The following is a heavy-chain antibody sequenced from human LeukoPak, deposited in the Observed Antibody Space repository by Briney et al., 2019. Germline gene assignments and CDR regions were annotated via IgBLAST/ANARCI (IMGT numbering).Heavy chain of an antibody. CDR3: ARRAGRKDFDY. J-gene: IGHJ4*02. D-gene: IGHD1-14*01. CDR2: IYNSGST. Sequence: PSETLSLTCTVSGGSIGTTNYYWGWIRQPPGKVLEWIGNIYNSGSTYYNPSLMSRVTISVDTSKNQFSLNLSSVTAADTAVYYCARRAGRKDFDYWGQGTLVTVSS. CDR1: GGSIGTTNYY. V-gene: IGHV4-39*01.